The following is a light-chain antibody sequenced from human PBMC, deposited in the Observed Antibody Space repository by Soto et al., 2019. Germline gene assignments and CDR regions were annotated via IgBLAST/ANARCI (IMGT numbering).Light chain of an antibody. CDR1: TGAVTSGNY. Sequence: QTVVTQEPSLTVSPGGTVTLTCASSTGAVTSGNYPSWFQQKPGQTPRTLIYTTNSRHSWTPARFSGSLLGDKAALTLSGVQPGDEAEYYCLLYYGGAQLVFGGGTQLTVL. CDR2: TTN. V-gene: IGLV7-43*01. J-gene: IGLJ3*02. CDR3: LLYYGGAQLV.